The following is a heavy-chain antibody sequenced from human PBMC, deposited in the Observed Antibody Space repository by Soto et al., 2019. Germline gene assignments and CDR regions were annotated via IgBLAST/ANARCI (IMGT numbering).Heavy chain of an antibody. J-gene: IGHJ3*02. CDR1: GYTITELS. Sequence: GSVKVSSKVCGYTITELSMHLDRQAPGKGLEWMGGFDPEDGETIYAQKFQGRVTMTEDTSTDTAYMELSSLRSEDTAVYYCATGGSAFSSSWYDAFDIWGQGTMVTGSS. CDR2: FDPEDGET. D-gene: IGHD6-13*01. V-gene: IGHV1-24*01. CDR3: ATGGSAFSSSWYDAFDI.